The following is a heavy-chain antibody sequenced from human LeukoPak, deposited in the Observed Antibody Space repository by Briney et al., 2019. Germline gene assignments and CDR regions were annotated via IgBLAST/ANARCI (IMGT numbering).Heavy chain of an antibody. D-gene: IGHD3-22*01. Sequence: GGSLRLSCAASGLTFTNYAMSWVRQAPGKGLEWVSAIRGRGGSTYYADSVKGRFTISRDNSKNTLYLQMNSLRAEDTAVYYCAKHPGEGYFDSSGYYHYYFDYWGQGTLVTVSS. CDR1: GLTFTNYA. J-gene: IGHJ4*02. V-gene: IGHV3-23*01. CDR3: AKHPGEGYFDSSGYYHYYFDY. CDR2: IRGRGGST.